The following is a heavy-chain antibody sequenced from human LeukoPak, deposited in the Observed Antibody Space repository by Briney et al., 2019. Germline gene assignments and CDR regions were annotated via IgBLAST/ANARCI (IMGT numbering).Heavy chain of an antibody. D-gene: IGHD3-10*01. J-gene: IGHJ4*02. CDR1: GFTVSSNY. CDR2: INHSGST. CDR3: ANSGSGSDFPFLLNF. Sequence: GSLRLSCAASGFTVSSNYMTWVRQAPGKELEWIGEINHSGSTNYNPSLKSRVTISVDTSKNQFSLKLSSVTAADTAVYYCANSGSGSDFPFLLNFWGQGTLVTVSS. V-gene: IGHV4-34*08.